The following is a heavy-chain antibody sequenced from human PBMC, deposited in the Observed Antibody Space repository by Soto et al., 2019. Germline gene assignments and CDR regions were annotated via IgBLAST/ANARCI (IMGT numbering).Heavy chain of an antibody. CDR1: GYTFTTYY. CDR3: ATRDPGHY. CDR2: ISPDGGRT. J-gene: IGHJ4*02. Sequence: QVQLVQSGAEVKKPGASVKVSCKASGYTFTTYYMHWVRQAPGQGLEWMGIISPDGGRTSYAQKFESRVTMTRETYTSTVYLELSSLRAEDTAVYYCATRDPGHYWGQGTLVTVSS. V-gene: IGHV1-46*01.